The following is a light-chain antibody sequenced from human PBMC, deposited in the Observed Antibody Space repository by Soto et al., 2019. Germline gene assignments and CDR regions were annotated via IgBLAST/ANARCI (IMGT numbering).Light chain of an antibody. CDR1: TSDVGSYNL. J-gene: IGLJ1*01. CDR2: EGN. CDR3: CSYAGSGTPYV. Sequence: QSALTQPASMSGSLGQSITISCTATTSDVGSYNLVSWYQHHPGKAPKLMIYEGNKRSSGVSSRFSGSKSGNTASLTISGLRAEDEADYYCCSYAGSGTPYVFATGTKLTVL. V-gene: IGLV2-23*01.